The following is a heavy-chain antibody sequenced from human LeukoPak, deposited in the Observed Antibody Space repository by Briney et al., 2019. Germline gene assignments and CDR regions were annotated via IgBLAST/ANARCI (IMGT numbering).Heavy chain of an antibody. J-gene: IGHJ4*02. D-gene: IGHD6-19*01. V-gene: IGHV1-24*01. CDR3: ATGPIPGIAVAGTGSFDY. CDR1: GYTLTELF. CDR2: FDPEDGET. Sequence: ASVKVSCKVSGYTLTELFMHWVRQAPGKGLEWRGGFDPEDGETIYAQKFQGRVTMTEDTSTDTAYMELSSLRSEDTAVYYCATGPIPGIAVAGTGSFDYWGQGTLVTVSS.